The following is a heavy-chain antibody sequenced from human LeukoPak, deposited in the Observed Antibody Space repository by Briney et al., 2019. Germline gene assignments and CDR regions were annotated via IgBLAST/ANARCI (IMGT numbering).Heavy chain of an antibody. J-gene: IGHJ4*02. CDR2: IYPGDSDT. D-gene: IGHD3-22*01. CDR1: GYSFTSYW. CDR3: ASAGYYDSSGYSQFDY. Sequence: GEFLKISCKGSGYSFTSYWIGWVRQMPGKGLEWMGIIYPGDSDTRYSPSFQGQVTISADKSISTAYLQWSSLKASDTAMYYCASAGYYDSSGYSQFDYWGQGTLVTVSS. V-gene: IGHV5-51*01.